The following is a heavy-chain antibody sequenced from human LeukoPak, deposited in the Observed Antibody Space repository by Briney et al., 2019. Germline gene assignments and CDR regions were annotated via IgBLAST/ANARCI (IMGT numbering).Heavy chain of an antibody. Sequence: SETLSLTCTVSGGSISSSSYYWGWIRQPPGKGLEWIGSIYYSGSTYYNPSLKSRVTISVDTSKNQFSLKLSSVTAADTAVYYCARLIVAAGYYFDYWGQGTLVTVSS. CDR1: GGSISSSSYY. V-gene: IGHV4-39*01. J-gene: IGHJ4*02. CDR2: IYYSGST. D-gene: IGHD6-13*01. CDR3: ARLIVAAGYYFDY.